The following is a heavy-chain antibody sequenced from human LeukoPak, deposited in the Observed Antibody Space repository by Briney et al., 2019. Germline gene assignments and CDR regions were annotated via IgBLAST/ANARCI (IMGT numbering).Heavy chain of an antibody. CDR3: ARDHCTSSGCYEYYYYGMDV. D-gene: IGHD2-2*01. Sequence: ASVKVSCKASGYTFTDYYIHRVRQAPGQGLEWMGWINPNSGGTNSAQKFQGRVTMTRDTSVSTAYMEVSRLRSDDTAVYYCARDHCTSSGCYEYYYYGMDVWGQGTTVTVSS. CDR1: GYTFTDYY. V-gene: IGHV1-2*02. J-gene: IGHJ6*02. CDR2: INPNSGGT.